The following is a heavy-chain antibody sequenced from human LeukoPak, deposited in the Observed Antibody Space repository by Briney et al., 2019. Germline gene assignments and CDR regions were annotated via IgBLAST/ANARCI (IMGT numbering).Heavy chain of an antibody. CDR3: AKNLRGSSSGSN. J-gene: IGHJ4*02. D-gene: IGHD6-6*01. CDR2: ISYDGSNK. CDR1: GFTFSSYG. V-gene: IGHV3-30*18. Sequence: GGSLRLSCAASGFTFSSYGMHWVRQAPGKGLEWEAVISYDGSNKYYADSVKGRFTIPRDNSKNTLYLQMNSLRAEDTAVYYCAKNLRGSSSGSNWGQGTLVTVSS.